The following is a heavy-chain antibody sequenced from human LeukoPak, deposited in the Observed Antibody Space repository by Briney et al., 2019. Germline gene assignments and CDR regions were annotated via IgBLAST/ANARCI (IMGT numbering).Heavy chain of an antibody. J-gene: IGHJ4*02. D-gene: IGHD5-12*01. Sequence: GASVTVSCKTSGYTFTHYSISWVRQAPGQGLEWTGWSSAYNGNTDYAQKFQGRVTMTTDTSTSTAYMELRSLRSDDTAVYYCARDLPAYTGYETHDYWGQGTLVTVSS. CDR2: SSAYNGNT. V-gene: IGHV1-18*01. CDR3: ARDLPAYTGYETHDY. CDR1: GYTFTHYS.